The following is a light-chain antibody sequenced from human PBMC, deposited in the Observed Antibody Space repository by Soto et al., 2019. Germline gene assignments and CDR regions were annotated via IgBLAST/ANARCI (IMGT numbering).Light chain of an antibody. CDR2: GAS. CDR1: QSVSSSY. V-gene: IGKV3-20*01. CDR3: QQYGSSPAT. Sequence: EIVLTQSPGTLSLSPGERATLSCSTSQSVSSSYLAWYQQKPGQAPRLLIYGASSRATGIPERFSGSGSVTDFTLTISRLEPEDFVVYYCQQYGSSPATFGPGTKVDIK. J-gene: IGKJ3*01.